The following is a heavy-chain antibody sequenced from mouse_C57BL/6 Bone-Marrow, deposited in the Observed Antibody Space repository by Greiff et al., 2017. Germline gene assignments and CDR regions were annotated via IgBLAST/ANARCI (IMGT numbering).Heavy chain of an antibody. CDR2: IYPGSGST. CDR3: ARGYYVKLNFDY. V-gene: IGHV1-55*01. J-gene: IGHJ2*01. D-gene: IGHD2-1*01. Sequence: QVQLQQPGAELVKPGASVKMSCKASGYTFTSYWITWVKQRPGQGLEWIGDIYPGSGSTNYNEKFKSKATLTVDTSSSTAYMQLSSLTSEDSAVYYCARGYYVKLNFDYWGPGTTLTVSS. CDR1: GYTFTSYW.